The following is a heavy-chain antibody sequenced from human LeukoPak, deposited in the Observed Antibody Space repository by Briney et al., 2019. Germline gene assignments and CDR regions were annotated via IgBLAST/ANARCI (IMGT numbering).Heavy chain of an antibody. CDR1: GFTFSSYA. CDR2: ISGSGGST. V-gene: IGHV3-23*01. Sequence: PGGSLRLSCAASGFTFSSYAMSWVRQAPGKGLEWVSAISGSGGSTYYADSVKGRFTISRDNSKNTLYLQMNSLRAEDTAVYYCARDRARGYSYGYDLGPWGQGTLVTVSS. D-gene: IGHD5-18*01. CDR3: ARDRARGYSYGYDLGP. J-gene: IGHJ4*02.